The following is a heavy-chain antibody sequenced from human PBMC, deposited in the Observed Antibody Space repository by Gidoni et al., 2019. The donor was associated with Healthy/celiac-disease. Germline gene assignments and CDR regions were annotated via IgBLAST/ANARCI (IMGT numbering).Heavy chain of an antibody. CDR3: ARDSPRYCTNGVCYFDY. CDR1: GFSFSRYG. V-gene: IGHV3-33*01. CDR2: ILYDRSNK. D-gene: IGHD2-8*01. Sequence: QVQLVESGGGVVQPGRSLSLYCAASGFSFSRYGNHWVRQAPGKGMEWLAVILYDRSNKYYADSVKGRFTISRDNSKNTLYLQMNSLRAEDTAVYYCARDSPRYCTNGVCYFDYWGQGTLVTVSS. J-gene: IGHJ4*02.